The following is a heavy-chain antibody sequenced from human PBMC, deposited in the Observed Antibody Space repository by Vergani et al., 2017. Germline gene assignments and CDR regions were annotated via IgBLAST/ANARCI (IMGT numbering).Heavy chain of an antibody. CDR1: EFTFSSYA. V-gene: IGHV3-23*01. CDR3: AKGGSGWYGSQIDY. D-gene: IGHD6-19*01. J-gene: IGHJ4*02. Sequence: EVRLLESGGKLVQPGGYLRLSCAASEFTFSSYAMSGVRQAPGKGLEWFSAITGSGSNTYYADSVKGRFTISRDNSKNTLYLQMNSLRAEDTAVYYCAKGGSGWYGSQIDYWGQGTLVTVSS. CDR2: ITGSGSNT.